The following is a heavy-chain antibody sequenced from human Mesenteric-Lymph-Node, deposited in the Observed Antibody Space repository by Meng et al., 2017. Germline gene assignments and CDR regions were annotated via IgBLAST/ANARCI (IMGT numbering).Heavy chain of an antibody. D-gene: IGHD2/OR15-2a*01. J-gene: IGHJ5*02. Sequence: QMQLVHSGSELKKPGASVKVSCKASRYTFSTYTLNLLQQAHGRGLEWVGWISTNTGTPTYTQGFTGRFVFSLDTSVSTAYLQISSLKAEDTAVYYCARGGNFDPWGQGTLVTVSS. CDR2: ISTNTGTP. CDR1: RYTFSTYT. CDR3: ARGGNFDP. V-gene: IGHV7-4-1*02.